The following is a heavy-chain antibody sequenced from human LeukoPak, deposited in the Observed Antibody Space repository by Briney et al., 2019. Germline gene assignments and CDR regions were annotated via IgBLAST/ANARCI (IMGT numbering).Heavy chain of an antibody. J-gene: IGHJ3*01. D-gene: IGHD6-6*01. CDR1: GFTFDDHA. Sequence: GRSLRLSCAASGFTFDDHAMHWVRQAPGKGLEWVSGISWNSGSIGYADSVKGRFTISRDNAKNSLYLQMNSLRAEDTALYYCARSSYSSSSSVWGQGTMVTVSS. V-gene: IGHV3-9*01. CDR2: ISWNSGSI. CDR3: ARSSYSSSSSV.